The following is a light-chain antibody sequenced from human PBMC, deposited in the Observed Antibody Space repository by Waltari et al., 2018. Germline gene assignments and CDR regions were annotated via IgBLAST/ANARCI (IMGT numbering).Light chain of an antibody. CDR1: QAINTH. Sequence: DIQMTQSPSSLSASVGDRVTITSQAIQAINTHLIRYQQKPGRAPELLIYDVSKLETGVPARFGGSGSGTDFSLTISGLQPEDVATYYCQQYDNSVTFGGGTRV. CDR2: DVS. V-gene: IGKV1-33*01. J-gene: IGKJ4*01. CDR3: QQYDNSVT.